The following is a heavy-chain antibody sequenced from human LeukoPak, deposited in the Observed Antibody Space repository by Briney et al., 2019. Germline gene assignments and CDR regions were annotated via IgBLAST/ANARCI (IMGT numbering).Heavy chain of an antibody. CDR1: EFTFSSYW. J-gene: IGHJ6*02. Sequence: GGSLRLSCTASEFTFSSYWMSWVRQAPGKGLEWVSNIKQDGSEKDYVDSVKGRFTISRDNAKNSLYLQMNNLRAEDTAVYYCARYCGGDCYGMDVWGQGTTVTVSS. CDR3: ARYCGGDCYGMDV. V-gene: IGHV3-7*01. D-gene: IGHD2-21*01. CDR2: IKQDGSEK.